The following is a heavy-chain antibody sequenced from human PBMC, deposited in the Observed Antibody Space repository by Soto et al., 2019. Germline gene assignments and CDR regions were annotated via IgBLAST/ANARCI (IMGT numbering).Heavy chain of an antibody. D-gene: IGHD4-17*01. CDR1: GFTFSRYA. CDR3: AKTTTVSTVDAFDI. Sequence: EVQLLESGGCLVQPGGSLRLSCAASGFTFSRYAMSWVRQAPGKGLAWVSSINNSGGSTYYADAVKGRFTISRDNSQNTLYLQMNSLRAEDTAVYYCAKTTTVSTVDAFDIWGQGTMVTVSS. CDR2: INNSGGST. J-gene: IGHJ3*02. V-gene: IGHV3-23*01.